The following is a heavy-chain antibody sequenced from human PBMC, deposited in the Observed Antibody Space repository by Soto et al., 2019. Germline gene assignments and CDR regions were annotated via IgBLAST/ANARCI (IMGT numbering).Heavy chain of an antibody. CDR2: IIPIFGTA. Sequence: ASVKVSCKASGGTFSSYAISWVRQAPGQGLEWMGGIIPIFGTANYAQKFQGRVTITADESTSTAYMELSSLRSEDTAVYYCARPAAISSSYYYGMDVWGQGTTVTVSS. D-gene: IGHD6-6*01. CDR1: GGTFSSYA. CDR3: ARPAAISSSYYYGMDV. J-gene: IGHJ6*02. V-gene: IGHV1-69*13.